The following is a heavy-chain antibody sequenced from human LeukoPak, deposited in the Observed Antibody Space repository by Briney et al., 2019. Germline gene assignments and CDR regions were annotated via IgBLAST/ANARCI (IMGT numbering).Heavy chain of an antibody. Sequence: SETLSLTCTVSGGSISSYYWGWIRQPAGKGLEWIGRIDPSGNSNYNPSLKSRVTISVDTSKNQFSLKLSSVTAADTAVYYCARGRYGNYYYYYMDVWGKGTTVTVSS. CDR2: IDPSGNS. CDR1: GGSISSYY. CDR3: ARGRYGNYYYYYMDV. V-gene: IGHV4-4*07. J-gene: IGHJ6*03. D-gene: IGHD1-1*01.